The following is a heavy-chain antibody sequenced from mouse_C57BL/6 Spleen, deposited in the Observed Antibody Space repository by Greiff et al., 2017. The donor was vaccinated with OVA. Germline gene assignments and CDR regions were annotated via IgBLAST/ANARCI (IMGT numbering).Heavy chain of an antibody. CDR3: ARSYYGSPYYYAMDY. CDR1: GYAFTNYL. CDR2: INPGSGGT. J-gene: IGHJ4*01. V-gene: IGHV1-54*01. D-gene: IGHD1-1*01. Sequence: QVQLKESGAELVRPGTSVKVSCKASGYAFTNYLIEWVKQRPGQGLEWIGVINPGSGGTNYNEKFKGKATLTADKSSSTAYMQLSSLTSEDSAVYFCARSYYGSPYYYAMDYWGQGTSVTVSS.